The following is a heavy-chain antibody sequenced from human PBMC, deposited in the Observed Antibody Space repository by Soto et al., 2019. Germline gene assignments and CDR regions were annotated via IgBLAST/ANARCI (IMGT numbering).Heavy chain of an antibody. V-gene: IGHV1-18*01. CDR1: GYTFTSYG. CDR3: ARDHRYDILTGYLPYYYYYGMDV. Sequence: GASVKVSCKASGYTFTSYGISWLRQAPGQGLEWMGWISAYNGNTNYAQKLQGRVTMTTDTSTSTAYMELRSLRSDDTAVYYCARDHRYDILTGYLPYYYYYGMDVWGQGTTVTVSS. CDR2: ISAYNGNT. J-gene: IGHJ6*02. D-gene: IGHD3-9*01.